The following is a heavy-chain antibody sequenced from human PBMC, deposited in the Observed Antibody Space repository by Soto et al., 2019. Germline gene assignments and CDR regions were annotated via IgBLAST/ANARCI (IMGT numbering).Heavy chain of an antibody. CDR3: AKDYLFYSSSSDWLASYFDY. V-gene: IGHV3-30*18. D-gene: IGHD6-6*01. Sequence: GGSLRLSCAASGFTFSSYGMHWVRQAPGKGLEWVAVISYDGSNKYYADSVKGRFTISRDNSKNTLYLQMNSLRAEDTAVYYCAKDYLFYSSSSDWLASYFDYWGQGTLVTVSS. CDR2: ISYDGSNK. J-gene: IGHJ4*02. CDR1: GFTFSSYG.